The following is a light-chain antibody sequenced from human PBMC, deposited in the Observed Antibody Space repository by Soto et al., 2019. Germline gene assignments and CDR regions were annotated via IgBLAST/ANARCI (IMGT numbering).Light chain of an antibody. J-gene: IGKJ1*01. CDR3: QQYGSSPWT. Sequence: EIVMTQSPATLSVSPVERATLSFRASQIVSSNLAWYQQKPGQAPRLLMYGASSRATGIPDRFSGSGSGTDFTLTITRLEPEDFAVYYCQQYGSSPWTFGQGTKVDIK. CDR1: QIVSSN. CDR2: GAS. V-gene: IGKV3-20*01.